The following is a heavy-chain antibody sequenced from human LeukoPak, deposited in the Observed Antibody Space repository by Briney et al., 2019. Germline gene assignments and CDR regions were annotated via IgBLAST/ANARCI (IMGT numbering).Heavy chain of an antibody. V-gene: IGHV3-30-3*01. Sequence: GGSLRLSCAASGFTFSSYAMHWVRQAPVKGLEWVAVISYDGSNKYYADSVKGRFTISRDNSKNTLYLQMNSLRAEDTAVYYCAGRDGYNFYLAFDIWGQGTMVTVSS. J-gene: IGHJ3*02. CDR2: ISYDGSNK. CDR1: GFTFSSYA. D-gene: IGHD5-12*01. CDR3: AGRDGYNFYLAFDI.